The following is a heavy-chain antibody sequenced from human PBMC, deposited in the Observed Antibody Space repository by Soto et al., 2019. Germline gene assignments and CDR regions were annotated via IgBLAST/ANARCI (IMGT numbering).Heavy chain of an antibody. Sequence: PGGSLRLSCVVSGFSVSSSYWIGWVRQMPGKGLEWMGIIYPGDSDTRYSPSFQGQVTISADKSISTAYLQWSSLKASDTAMYYCARLPCSSTSCYTGWFDPWGQGTLVTVSS. CDR2: IYPGDSDT. D-gene: IGHD2-2*02. J-gene: IGHJ5*02. V-gene: IGHV5-51*01. CDR3: ARLPCSSTSCYTGWFDP. CDR1: GFSVSSSYW.